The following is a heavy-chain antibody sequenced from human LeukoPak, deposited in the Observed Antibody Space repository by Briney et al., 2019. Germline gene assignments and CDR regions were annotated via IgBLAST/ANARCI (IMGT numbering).Heavy chain of an antibody. D-gene: IGHD2-2*01. CDR3: ARSNPFVVVVPAAAGLYAFDI. CDR2: IIPILGIA. J-gene: IGHJ3*02. CDR1: GGTFSSYT. V-gene: IGHV1-69*02. Sequence: GSSVKVSCKASGGTFSSYTISWVRQAPGQGLEWMGRIIPILGIANYAQKFQGRVTITADKSTSTAYMELSCLRSEDTAVYYCARSNPFVVVVPAAAGLYAFDIWGQGTMVTVSS.